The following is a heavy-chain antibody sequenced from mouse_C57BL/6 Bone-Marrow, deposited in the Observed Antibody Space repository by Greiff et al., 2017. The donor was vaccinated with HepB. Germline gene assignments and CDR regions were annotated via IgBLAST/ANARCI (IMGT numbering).Heavy chain of an antibody. Sequence: EVMLVESGGGLVQPGGSMKLSCVASGFTFSNYWMNWVRQSPEKGLEWVAQIRLKSDNYATHYAESVKGRFTISRDDSKSSVYLQMNNLRAEDTGIYYCTTLLWFAYWGQGTLVTVSA. V-gene: IGHV6-3*01. CDR2: IRLKSDNYAT. CDR1: GFTFSNYW. J-gene: IGHJ3*01. CDR3: TTLLWFAY.